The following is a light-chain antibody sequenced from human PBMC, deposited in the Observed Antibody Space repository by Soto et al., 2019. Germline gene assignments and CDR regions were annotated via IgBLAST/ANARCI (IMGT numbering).Light chain of an antibody. J-gene: IGLJ1*01. V-gene: IGLV2-14*01. CDR1: SSDVGGYNY. CDR2: DVT. CDR3: SSYTSSSTDV. Sequence: QSALTQPASVSGSPGQSITISCTGTSSDVGGYNYVSWSQQHPGKAPKLMIYDVTNRPSGVSNRFSGSKSGNTASLTISGLQAEDEADYYCSSYTSSSTDVFGTGTKLTVL.